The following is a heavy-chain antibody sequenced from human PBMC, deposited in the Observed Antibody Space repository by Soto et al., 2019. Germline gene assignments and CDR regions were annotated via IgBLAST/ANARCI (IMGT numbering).Heavy chain of an antibody. CDR2: IYYSGTT. Sequence: SETLSLTCTVSGGSISGYYWIWIRQPPGKGLEWIGYIYYSGTTNYSPSLKSRVTISLDTSKNQFSLKLSSVTAADTAVYYCARDNCNGDCFLNYFDPWVQGSLVTVSS. D-gene: IGHD2-21*02. V-gene: IGHV4-59*01. CDR1: GGSISGYY. CDR3: ARDNCNGDCFLNYFDP. J-gene: IGHJ5*02.